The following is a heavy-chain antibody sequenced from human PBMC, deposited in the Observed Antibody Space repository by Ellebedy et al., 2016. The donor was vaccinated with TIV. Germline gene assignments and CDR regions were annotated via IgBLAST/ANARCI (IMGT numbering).Heavy chain of an antibody. D-gene: IGHD4-17*01. J-gene: IGHJ4*02. Sequence: GESLKISCAASGFTFSTYAMTWVRQAPGKGLEWVADMNEDGSVKYYGDSVKGRFTISRDNAKNFLYLQMNSLTAEDTAVYYCARDPHYGAVDYWGQGTLVTVSS. CDR1: GFTFSTYA. CDR3: ARDPHYGAVDY. V-gene: IGHV3-7*03. CDR2: MNEDGSVK.